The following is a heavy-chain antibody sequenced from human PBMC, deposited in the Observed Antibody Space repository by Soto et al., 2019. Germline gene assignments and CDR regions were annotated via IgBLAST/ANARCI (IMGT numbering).Heavy chain of an antibody. D-gene: IGHD2-21*02. J-gene: IGHJ6*02. V-gene: IGHV1-69*01. CDR3: ARVSKGDHSYYYCMDV. CDR1: GGTFXSYA. Sequence: QVQLVQSGAEVKKXGSSVKVSCXASGGTFXSYAISWVRQAPGQGLEWMGGIIPIFGTANYAQKFQGRVTITADESTSTAYMELSSLRSEDTAVYYCARVSKGDHSYYYCMDVWGQGTTVTVSS. CDR2: IIPIFGTA.